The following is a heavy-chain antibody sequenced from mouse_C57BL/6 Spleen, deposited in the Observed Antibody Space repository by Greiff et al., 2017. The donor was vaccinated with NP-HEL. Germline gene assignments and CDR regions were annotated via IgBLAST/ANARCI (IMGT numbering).Heavy chain of an antibody. CDR2: IYPGDGDT. CDR1: GYAFSSSW. D-gene: IGHD1-1*01. V-gene: IGHV1-82*01. Sequence: QVQLKESGPELVKPGASVKISCKASGYAFSSSWMNWVKQRPGKGLEWIGRIYPGDGDTNYNGKFKGKATLTADKSSSTAYMQLSSLTSEDSAVYFCARGSDYYGSRGFAYWGQGTLVTVSA. J-gene: IGHJ3*01. CDR3: ARGSDYYGSRGFAY.